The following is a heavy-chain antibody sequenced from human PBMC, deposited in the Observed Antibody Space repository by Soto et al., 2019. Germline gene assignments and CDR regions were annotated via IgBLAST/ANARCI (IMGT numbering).Heavy chain of an antibody. CDR2: ISGSGGST. J-gene: IGHJ6*02. Sequence: PGGSLRLSCAASGFTFSSYAMSRVRQAPGKGLEWVSAISGSGGSTYYADSVKGRFTISRDNSKNTLYLQMNSLRAEDTAVYYCAKDLLIAARPFYYYGMDVWGQGTTVTVSS. D-gene: IGHD6-6*01. CDR3: AKDLLIAARPFYYYGMDV. CDR1: GFTFSSYA. V-gene: IGHV3-23*01.